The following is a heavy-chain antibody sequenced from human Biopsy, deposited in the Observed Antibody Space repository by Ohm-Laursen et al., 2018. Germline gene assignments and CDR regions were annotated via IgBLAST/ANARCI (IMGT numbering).Heavy chain of an antibody. CDR1: GGSFSGYY. CDR2: MNHGGST. D-gene: IGHD1-20*01. CDR3: ARGSNWNDWSFDY. V-gene: IGHV4-34*01. Sequence: GTLSLTCVVYGGSFSGYYWSWIRQPPGKGLEWIGEMNHGGSTNYNSSLKSRVTISVDTSKNQFSLKLNSVPAADTAVYYCARGSNWNDWSFDYWGQGTVVTVPS. J-gene: IGHJ4*02.